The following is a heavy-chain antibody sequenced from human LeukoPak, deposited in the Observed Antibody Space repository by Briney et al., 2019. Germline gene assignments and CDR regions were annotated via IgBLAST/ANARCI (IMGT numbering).Heavy chain of an antibody. CDR3: AKDRLGATDF. J-gene: IGHJ4*02. CDR2: IINSDGST. V-gene: IGHV3-23*01. Sequence: GGSLRLSCAASEFTFSSYAMSWVRQAPGKGLEWVSTIINSDGSTFYADSVKGRFTISRDNSMNTLYLQMKSLRAEDTAVYCCAKDRLGATDFWGQGTLVTVSS. CDR1: EFTFSSYA. D-gene: IGHD1-26*01.